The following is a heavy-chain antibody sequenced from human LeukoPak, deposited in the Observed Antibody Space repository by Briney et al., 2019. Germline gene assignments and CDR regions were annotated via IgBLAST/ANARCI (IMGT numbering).Heavy chain of an antibody. CDR1: RYTFTSYG. Sequence: GASVKVSCKASRYTFTSYGMSWMRQAPGRGLEGMGWISSYNGNTNYTQKLQGRVTMTTDTSTNTAYKELRSLRSDDTAVYYCARYYDPIVGATGYFDYGGQGTLVIVTS. D-gene: IGHD1-26*01. CDR2: ISSYNGNT. V-gene: IGHV1-18*01. J-gene: IGHJ4*02. CDR3: ARYYDPIVGATGYFDY.